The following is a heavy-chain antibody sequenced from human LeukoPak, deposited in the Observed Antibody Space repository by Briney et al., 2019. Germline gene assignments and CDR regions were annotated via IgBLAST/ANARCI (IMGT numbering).Heavy chain of an antibody. CDR3: ARLGGSGSSFFDY. Sequence: SETLSLTCTVSGGSISSYYWSWIRQPPGKGLEWIGYIYYSGSTNYNPSLKSRVIISVDTSKNQFSLKLSSVTAADTAVYYCARLGGSGSSFFDYWGQGTLVTVSS. J-gene: IGHJ4*02. D-gene: IGHD3-10*01. CDR1: GGSISSYY. V-gene: IGHV4-59*01. CDR2: IYYSGST.